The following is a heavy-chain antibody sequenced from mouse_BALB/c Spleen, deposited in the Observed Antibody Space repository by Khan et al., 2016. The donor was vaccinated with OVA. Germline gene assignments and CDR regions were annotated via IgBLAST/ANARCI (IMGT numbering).Heavy chain of an antibody. CDR3: ARSPYGNFAY. Sequence: EVQLVESGGGLVKPGGSLKLSCAASGFTFSTYAMSWVRQTPEKRLEWVATISSDGDYTYYPDNVTGRFTISRDNAKNTLYLQMSSLRSEDTAMYYCARSPYGNFAYWGQGTLDTVSA. CDR1: GFTFSTYA. J-gene: IGHJ3*01. CDR2: ISSDGDYT. V-gene: IGHV5-9-3*01. D-gene: IGHD2-1*01.